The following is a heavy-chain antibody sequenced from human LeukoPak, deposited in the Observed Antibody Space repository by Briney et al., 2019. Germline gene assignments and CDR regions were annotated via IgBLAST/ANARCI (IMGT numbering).Heavy chain of an antibody. D-gene: IGHD6-13*01. CDR2: ISGSGAST. J-gene: IGHJ6*02. CDR1: GFTFSSYA. CDR3: AKGQGSYSSSREVRYYYYAMDV. V-gene: IGHV3-23*01. Sequence: GGSLRLSCAASGFTFSSYAMSWVRQAPGKGLEWVSAISGSGASTYYADSVKGRFTISRDNSKNTLYLQMKSLRADDTAVYYCAKGQGSYSSSREVRYYYYAMDVWGQGTTVTVSS.